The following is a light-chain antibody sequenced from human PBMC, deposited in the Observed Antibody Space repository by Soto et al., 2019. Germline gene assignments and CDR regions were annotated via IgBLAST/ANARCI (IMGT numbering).Light chain of an antibody. Sequence: QSVLTQPPSVSGTPGQRVTISCTASSSNIGAGYDVHWYQQLPGTTPKLLIYVNSNRPSGVPDRFSGSKSGTSASLAITGLQAEDEADYYCQSYDSSLSGYVLFGGGTKLTVL. CDR3: QSYDSSLSGYVL. J-gene: IGLJ2*01. CDR2: VNS. CDR1: SSNIGAGYD. V-gene: IGLV1-40*01.